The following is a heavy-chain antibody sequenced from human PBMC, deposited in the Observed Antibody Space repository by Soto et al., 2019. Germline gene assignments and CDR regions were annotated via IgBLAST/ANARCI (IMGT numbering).Heavy chain of an antibody. CDR1: GFTFSSYW. D-gene: IGHD2-15*01. V-gene: IGHV3-74*01. CDR2: IDNDGITT. J-gene: IGHJ4*02. CDR3: ARDVGSLAY. Sequence: GSLRLSCAASGFTFSSYWMQWVRQVPGKGLVWVSRIDNDGITTNYADSVKGRFTISRDNAKNTLYLQMNSLRAEDTAVYYCARDVGSLAYWGQGILVTVSS.